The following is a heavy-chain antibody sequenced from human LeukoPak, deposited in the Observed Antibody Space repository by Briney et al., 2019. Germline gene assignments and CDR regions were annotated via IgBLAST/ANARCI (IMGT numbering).Heavy chain of an antibody. CDR1: GFTFSDYA. V-gene: IGHV3-23*01. J-gene: IGHJ6*03. Sequence: GGSLRLSCAATGFTFSDYAMSWVRQAPGKGLEWVSSISGSGGSTYYADSVKGRFTISRDNSKNTLHLQMNSLRAEDTAIYYCAKVGYYGSRSYYYYYYMDVWGKGTTVTVSS. CDR3: AKVGYYGSRSYYYYYYMDV. D-gene: IGHD3-10*01. CDR2: ISGSGGST.